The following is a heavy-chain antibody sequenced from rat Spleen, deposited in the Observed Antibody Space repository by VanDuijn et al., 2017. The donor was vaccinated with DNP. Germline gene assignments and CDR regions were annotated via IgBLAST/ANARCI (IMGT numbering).Heavy chain of an antibody. D-gene: IGHD1-4*01. CDR3: ARSGFDY. CDR1: GFSLTSAG. V-gene: IGHV2S61*01. Sequence: QVQLKESGPVLVQPSQTLSLTCTVSGFSLTSAGVGWVRQPLGKGLAWMGVIWVNGNTNYNSALKSRLSISRDTSKSQVFLKMNNLQTEDTAMYFCARSGFDYWGQGVMVTVSS. CDR2: IWVNGNT. J-gene: IGHJ2*01.